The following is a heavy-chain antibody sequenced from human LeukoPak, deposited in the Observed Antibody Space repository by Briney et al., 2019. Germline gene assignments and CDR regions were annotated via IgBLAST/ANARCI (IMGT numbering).Heavy chain of an antibody. J-gene: IGHJ4*02. CDR1: GGSISSYY. V-gene: IGHV4-59*01. Sequence: PSETLSLTCTVSGGSISSYYWSWIRQPPGKGLEWIGYIYYSGSTNYNPSLKSRVTISVDTSKNQFSLKLSSVTAADTVVYYCARVRGSNYVDYWGQGTLVTVSS. CDR2: IYYSGST. D-gene: IGHD3-16*01. CDR3: ARVRGSNYVDY.